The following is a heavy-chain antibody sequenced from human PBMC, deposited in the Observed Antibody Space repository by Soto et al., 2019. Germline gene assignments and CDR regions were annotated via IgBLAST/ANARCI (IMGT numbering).Heavy chain of an antibody. CDR3: AKDYDILTGYYPDYYYGMDV. J-gene: IGHJ6*02. CDR1: GCSVISTY. V-gene: IGHV3-23*01. CDR2: ISGSGGST. D-gene: IGHD3-9*01. Sequence: ETLSLTCAVSGCSVISTYWWSWVRQAPGKGLEWVSAISGSGGSTYYADSVKGRFTISRDNSKNTLYLQMNSLRAEDTAVYYCAKDYDILTGYYPDYYYGMDVWGQGTTVTVSS.